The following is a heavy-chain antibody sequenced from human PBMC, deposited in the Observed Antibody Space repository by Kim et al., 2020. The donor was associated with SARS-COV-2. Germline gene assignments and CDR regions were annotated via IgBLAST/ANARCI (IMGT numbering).Heavy chain of an antibody. D-gene: IGHD3-22*01. V-gene: IGHV3-15*01. CDR3: TTDPQTTHYDLDY. Sequence: AAPVKGRFTISRDDSKNTLYLQMNSLKTEDTAVYYCTTDPQTTHYDLDYWGQGTLVTVSS. J-gene: IGHJ4*02.